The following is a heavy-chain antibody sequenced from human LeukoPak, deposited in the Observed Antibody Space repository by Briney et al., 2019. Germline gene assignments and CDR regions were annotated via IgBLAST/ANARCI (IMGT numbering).Heavy chain of an antibody. CDR1: GGTFSSYG. D-gene: IGHD1-26*01. CDR2: IIPIFGTA. V-gene: IGHV1-69*05. CDR3: ARAEGSATGRD. Sequence: SVKVSCKASGGTFSSYGISWVRQAPGQGLEWMGRIIPIFGTANYAQKFQGRVTITTDESTSTAYMELSSLRSEDTAVYYCARAEGSATGRDWGQGTLVTVSS. J-gene: IGHJ4*02.